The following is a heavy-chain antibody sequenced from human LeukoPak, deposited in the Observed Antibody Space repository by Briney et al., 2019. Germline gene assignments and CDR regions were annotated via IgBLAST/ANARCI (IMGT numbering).Heavy chain of an antibody. J-gene: IGHJ4*02. D-gene: IGHD6-13*01. CDR1: GYTFTDYY. V-gene: IGHV1-2*02. CDR2: INPNSAGT. Sequence: ASVKVSCKASGYTFTDYYMHWVRQAPGQGLEWMGSINPNSAGTNYAQKFEGRVTMTRDTSISTAYMELSRLRSDDTAVYYCARDGQQLTPFDYWGQGTLVTVSS. CDR3: ARDGQQLTPFDY.